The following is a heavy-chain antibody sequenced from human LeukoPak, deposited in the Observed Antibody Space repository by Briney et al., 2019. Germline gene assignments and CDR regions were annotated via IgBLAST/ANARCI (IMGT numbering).Heavy chain of an antibody. CDR2: ISYDGSNK. Sequence: GGSLRLSCAASGFTFDDYAMHWVRQAPGKGLEWVAVISYDGSNKYYADSVKGRFTISRDNSKNTLYLQMNSLRAEDTAVYYCARDSRDVLWFGELLFWGQGTLVTVSS. D-gene: IGHD3-10*01. CDR1: GFTFDDYA. V-gene: IGHV3-30-3*01. J-gene: IGHJ4*02. CDR3: ARDSRDVLWFGELLF.